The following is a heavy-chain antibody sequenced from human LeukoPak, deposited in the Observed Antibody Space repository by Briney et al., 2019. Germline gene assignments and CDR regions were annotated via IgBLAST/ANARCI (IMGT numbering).Heavy chain of an antibody. CDR1: GYSISSGYY. CDR3: ARVACSGGSCYHSFDY. Sequence: SETLSLTCAVSGYSISSGYYWGWIRQPPGKGLEWIGSIYHSGSTYYNPSLKSRVTIPVDTSKNQFSLKLSSVTAADTAVYYCARVACSGGSCYHSFDYWGQGTLVTVSS. V-gene: IGHV4-38-2*01. CDR2: IYHSGST. D-gene: IGHD2-15*01. J-gene: IGHJ4*02.